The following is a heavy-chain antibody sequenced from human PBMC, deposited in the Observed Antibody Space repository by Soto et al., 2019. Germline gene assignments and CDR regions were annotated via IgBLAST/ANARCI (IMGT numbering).Heavy chain of an antibody. D-gene: IGHD2-21*01. V-gene: IGHV3-15*01. J-gene: IGHJ4*02. CDR1: GFTFSNAW. CDR3: THGRYASGDYDF. CDR2: IKSKTDGGTT. Sequence: GGSLRLSCAASGFTFSNAWMSWVRQAPGKGLEWVGRIKSKTDGGTTDYAAPVKGRFTISTDDSKNTLYLQMNSLKTEATAVYYCTHGRYASGDYDFWGQGTLVTVSS.